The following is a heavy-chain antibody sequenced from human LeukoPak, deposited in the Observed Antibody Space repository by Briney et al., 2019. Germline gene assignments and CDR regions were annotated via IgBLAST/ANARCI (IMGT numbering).Heavy chain of an antibody. J-gene: IGHJ6*02. CDR3: AGQRAMYYYGSGSYYSPPSYYYYYGMDV. V-gene: IGHV3-23*01. D-gene: IGHD3-10*01. Sequence: PGGSLRLSCAASGFTFSSYAMSWVRQAPGKGLEWVSAISGSGGSTYYADSVKGRFTISRDNSKNTVYLQMNSLRAEDTAVNECAGQRAMYYYGSGSYYSPPSYYYYYGMDVWGQGTTVTVSS. CDR2: ISGSGGST. CDR1: GFTFSSYA.